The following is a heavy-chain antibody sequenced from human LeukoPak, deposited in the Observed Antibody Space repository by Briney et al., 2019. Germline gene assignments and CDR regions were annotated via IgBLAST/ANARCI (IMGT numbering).Heavy chain of an antibody. Sequence: GGSLRLSYAASGFTFSSYAMSWVRQAPGKGLEWVSAISGSGGSTYYADSVKGRFTISRDNSKNTLYLQMNSLRAEDTAVYYCAKSSIFGVTRGFDYWGQGTLVTVSS. CDR2: ISGSGGST. V-gene: IGHV3-23*01. J-gene: IGHJ4*02. CDR3: AKSSIFGVTRGFDY. CDR1: GFTFSSYA. D-gene: IGHD3-3*01.